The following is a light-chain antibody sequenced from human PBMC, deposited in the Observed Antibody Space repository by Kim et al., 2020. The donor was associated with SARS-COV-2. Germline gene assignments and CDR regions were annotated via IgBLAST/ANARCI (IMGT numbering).Light chain of an antibody. J-gene: IGLJ2*01. V-gene: IGLV3-19*01. Sequence: SSELTQDPAVSVALGRTVKITCRGDSLRNYYASWYQQKPGQAPILVFYGKNNRPSGIPHRFSGSSSRDTATLTITGTQAEDEADYYCNSRDSSGVVFGGGTKVTVL. CDR2: GKN. CDR3: NSRDSSGVV. CDR1: SLRNYY.